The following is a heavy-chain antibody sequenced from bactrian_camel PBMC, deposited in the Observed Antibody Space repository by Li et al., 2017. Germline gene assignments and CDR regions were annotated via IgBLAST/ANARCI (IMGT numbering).Heavy chain of an antibody. Sequence: VQLVESGGVLVQPGGSLRLSCAASGFTFRDYAGSWVRQAPGKGLEWLGGINSAGDTIYIADSVKGRSTISHDSAKNTLYLRMSSLNAEDTALYYCAADLGTRRPWTWYRAHEYHYWGQGTQVTVS. CDR2: INSAGDTI. J-gene: IGHJ4*01. CDR1: GFTFRDYA. V-gene: IGHV3S31*01. D-gene: IGHD2*01. CDR3: AADLGTRRPWTWYRAHEYHY.